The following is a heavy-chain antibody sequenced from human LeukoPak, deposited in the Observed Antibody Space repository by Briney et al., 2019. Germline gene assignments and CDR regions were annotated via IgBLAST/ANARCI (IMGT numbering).Heavy chain of an antibody. V-gene: IGHV3-7*01. Sequence: GGSLRLSCVASGFTFSSYWMSWVRQTPGRGLEWVANIKEDGSDKQYVDSVQGRFTISRDNAGNSLHLQMNSLRVEDTAVYYCVRESGVWVGPGIGRPLDVWGKGTAVTVSS. J-gene: IGHJ6*04. D-gene: IGHD3-16*01. CDR2: IKEDGSDK. CDR3: VRESGVWVGPGIGRPLDV. CDR1: GFTFSSYW.